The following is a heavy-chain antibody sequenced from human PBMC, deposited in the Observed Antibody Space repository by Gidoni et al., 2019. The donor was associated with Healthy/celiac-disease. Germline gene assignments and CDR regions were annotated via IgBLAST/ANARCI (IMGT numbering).Heavy chain of an antibody. V-gene: IGHV4-59*01. CDR3: ARTAVGYYDSSGYRSLKYFDP. J-gene: IGHJ5*02. CDR2: IYYSGST. CDR1: GGSISTYY. D-gene: IGHD3-22*01. Sequence: QLQLQESGPGLVKSSETLSLTCTVSGGSISTYYWSWIRQPPGKILEWIGCIYYSGSTNYNPSLKSRVFISVDTSKNQFSLKLSSVTAADTAMYFCARTAVGYYDSSGYRSLKYFDP.